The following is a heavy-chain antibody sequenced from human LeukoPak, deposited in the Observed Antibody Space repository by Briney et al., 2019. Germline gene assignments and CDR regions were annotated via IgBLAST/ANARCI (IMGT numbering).Heavy chain of an antibody. CDR1: GFTFSSYA. Sequence: SGGSLRLSCAASGFTFSSYAMHWVRQAPGKGLEWVSYISSSSSTLYYADSVKGRFTISRDNAKNSLYLQMNSLRAEDTAVYYCARGAYYYEDWGQGTLVTVSS. D-gene: IGHD3-22*01. CDR2: ISSSSSTL. J-gene: IGHJ4*02. V-gene: IGHV3-48*01. CDR3: ARGAYYYED.